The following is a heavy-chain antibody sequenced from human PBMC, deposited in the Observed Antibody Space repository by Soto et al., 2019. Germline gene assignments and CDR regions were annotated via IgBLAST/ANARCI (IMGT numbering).Heavy chain of an antibody. CDR3: AKEPAVAGMLALDF. D-gene: IGHD6-19*01. CDR2: INAANGNT. J-gene: IGHJ4*02. V-gene: IGHV1-3*01. CDR1: GYTFSNYI. Sequence: QVQIVQSGAEVKKPGASVKISCKDSGYTFSNYITHWVRQAPGESLGWMGWINAANGNTKYSQKFQGRVTISRDTSATTIYMDLNSLRSEDTGVYYCAKEPAVAGMLALDFWGQGTLVTVSS.